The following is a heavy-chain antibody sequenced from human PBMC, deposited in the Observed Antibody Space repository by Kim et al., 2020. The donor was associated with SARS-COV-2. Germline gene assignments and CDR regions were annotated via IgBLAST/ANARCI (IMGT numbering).Heavy chain of an antibody. CDR2: ISSSSSYT. D-gene: IGHD3-3*01. CDR3: ARVLEVTRGLTIFGVVIPYGMDV. CDR1: GFTFSDYY. Sequence: GGSLRLSCAASGFTFSDYYMSWIRQAPGKGLEWVSYISSSSSYTNYADSVKGRFTISRDNAKNSLYLQMNSLRAEDTAVYYCARVLEVTRGLTIFGVVIPYGMDVWGQGTTVTVSS. V-gene: IGHV3-11*06. J-gene: IGHJ6*02.